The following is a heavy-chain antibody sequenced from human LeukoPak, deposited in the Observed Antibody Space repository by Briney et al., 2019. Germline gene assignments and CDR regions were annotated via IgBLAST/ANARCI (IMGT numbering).Heavy chain of an antibody. J-gene: IGHJ5*02. V-gene: IGHV4-30-4*08. D-gene: IGHD3-10*01. CDR3: ARTLVRGVLRGWFDP. CDR1: GGPISSGSYY. Sequence: SQTLSLTCTVSGGPISSGSYYWSWIRQPPGKGLEWMGYIYSSGSTFYNPYFQSRLTISVDTSRNQFSLKLRSVIDADTAVYSCARTLVRGVLRGWFDPWGQGTLVIVSS. CDR2: IYSSGST.